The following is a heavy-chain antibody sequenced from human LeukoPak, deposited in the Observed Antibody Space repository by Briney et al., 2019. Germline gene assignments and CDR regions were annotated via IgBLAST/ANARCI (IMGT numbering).Heavy chain of an antibody. CDR2: IKQDGSEK. V-gene: IGHV3-7*01. Sequence: GGSLRLSCAASGFTFSGYWMSWVRQAPGKGLEWVASIKQDGSEKYYVDSVKGRITISRDNAKNSLFLQMNSLRAEDTALYYCARESKGVAYFDYWGQGTLVTVSS. CDR3: ARESKGVAYFDY. J-gene: IGHJ4*02. D-gene: IGHD2-15*01. CDR1: GFTFSGYW.